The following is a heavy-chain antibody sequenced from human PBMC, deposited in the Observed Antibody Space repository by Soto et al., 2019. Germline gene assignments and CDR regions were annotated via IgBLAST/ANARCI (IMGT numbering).Heavy chain of an antibody. CDR3: ARDDPDYGDYVFDY. V-gene: IGHV4-31*03. J-gene: IGHJ4*02. Sequence: QVQLQESGPGLVKPSQTLSLTCTVSGRSISSGGYYWSWIRQHPAKGLEWIGYIYYTGSTYYNPSLESRVSISVDTSKKQFALEVSSVTAADTAVYYCARDDPDYGDYVFDYWGQGTLVTVSS. CDR1: GRSISSGGYY. D-gene: IGHD4-17*01. CDR2: IYYTGST.